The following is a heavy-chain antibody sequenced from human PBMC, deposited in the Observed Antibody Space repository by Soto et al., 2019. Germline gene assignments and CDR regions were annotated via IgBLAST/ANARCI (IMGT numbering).Heavy chain of an antibody. Sequence: GGSLRLSCAASVFTFSSYGMHWVRQAPGKGLEWVAVISYDGSNKYYADSVKGRFTISRDNSKNTLYLQMNSLRAEDTAVYYCAKDRYYYDSSGYYFDYWGQGTLVTVSS. CDR3: AKDRYYYDSSGYYFDY. CDR2: ISYDGSNK. J-gene: IGHJ4*02. CDR1: VFTFSSYG. V-gene: IGHV3-30*18. D-gene: IGHD3-22*01.